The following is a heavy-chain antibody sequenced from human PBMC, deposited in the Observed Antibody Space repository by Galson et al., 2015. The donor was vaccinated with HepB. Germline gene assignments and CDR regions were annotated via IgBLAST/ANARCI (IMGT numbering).Heavy chain of an antibody. CDR2: ISYDGSNK. D-gene: IGHD3-3*01. J-gene: IGHJ6*02. CDR3: AKDQPVDLSLAIFGVVGGMDV. Sequence: SLRLSCAASGFTFSSYGMHWVRQAPGKGLEWVAVISYDGSNKYYADSVKGRFTISRDNSKNTLYLQMNSLRAEDTAVYYCAKDQPVDLSLAIFGVVGGMDVWGQGTTVTVSS. V-gene: IGHV3-30*18. CDR1: GFTFSSYG.